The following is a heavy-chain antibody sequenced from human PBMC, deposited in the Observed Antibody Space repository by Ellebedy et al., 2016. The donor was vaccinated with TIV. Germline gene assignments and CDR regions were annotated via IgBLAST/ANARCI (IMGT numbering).Heavy chain of an antibody. J-gene: IGHJ4*02. D-gene: IGHD1-26*01. CDR1: GYVFTNYG. CDR2: VNIYNDYT. V-gene: IGHV1-18*01. Sequence: AASVKVSCKASGYVFTNYGINWARQAPGQGLEWMAWVNIYNDYTDYAQKVQDRVTMTTDTSTITVYMELRSLRSDDTAVYYCARGIGGSYYFDYWGQGTLVTVSS. CDR3: ARGIGGSYYFDY.